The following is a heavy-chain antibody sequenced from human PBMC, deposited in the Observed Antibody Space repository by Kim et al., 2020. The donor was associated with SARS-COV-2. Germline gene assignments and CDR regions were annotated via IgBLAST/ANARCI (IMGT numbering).Heavy chain of an antibody. Sequence: GGSLRLSCAASGFIFNNYAMSWVRQAPGKGLEWVSFISGSGRNTYYADSVKGRFTISRDNSKNTLYLQINSLRAEDTAVFYCAKSYSSTYNDALNVWGQGTMVTVSS. CDR3: AKSYSSTYNDALNV. D-gene: IGHD6-13*01. CDR2: ISGSGRNT. J-gene: IGHJ3*01. CDR1: GFIFNNYA. V-gene: IGHV3-23*01.